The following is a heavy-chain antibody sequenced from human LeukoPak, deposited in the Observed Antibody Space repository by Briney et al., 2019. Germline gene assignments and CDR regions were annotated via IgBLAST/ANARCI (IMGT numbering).Heavy chain of an antibody. D-gene: IGHD3-3*01. Sequence: SPSETLSLTCTVSGGSISSFYWSWIRQPPGKGLEWIGYIYYSGSTNYNPSIKSRVTISVDTSKNQFSLKLSSVTAADTAVYYCARGNYDFWSGLYGMDAWGQGTTVTVSS. V-gene: IGHV4-59*01. CDR1: GGSISSFY. CDR3: ARGNYDFWSGLYGMDA. CDR2: IYYSGST. J-gene: IGHJ6*02.